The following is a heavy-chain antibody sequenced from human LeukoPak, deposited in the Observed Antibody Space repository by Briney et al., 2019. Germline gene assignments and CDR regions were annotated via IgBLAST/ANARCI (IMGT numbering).Heavy chain of an antibody. CDR1: GFTFSSYW. Sequence: GGSLRLSCAASGFTFSSYWMSWVRPAPGKGLEWVANIKQDGSEKYYVDSVKGRFTISRDNAKNSLYLQMNSLRAEDTAVYYCARVRYYRDSSGYYHFDYWGQGTLVTVSS. CDR3: ARVRYYRDSSGYYHFDY. D-gene: IGHD3-22*01. V-gene: IGHV3-7*03. J-gene: IGHJ4*02. CDR2: IKQDGSEK.